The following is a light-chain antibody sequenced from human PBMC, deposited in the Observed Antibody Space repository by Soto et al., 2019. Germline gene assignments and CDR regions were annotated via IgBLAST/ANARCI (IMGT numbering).Light chain of an antibody. CDR3: QQYNSYRA. J-gene: IGKJ1*01. V-gene: IGKV1-5*03. Sequence: GDRVTITCLASESIDSWLAWHQQKPGRAPKLLISKASSLESGVPSRFSGSGFGTEFTLTISSLQPDDFATYYCQQYNSYRAFGQGTKVDIK. CDR1: ESIDSW. CDR2: KAS.